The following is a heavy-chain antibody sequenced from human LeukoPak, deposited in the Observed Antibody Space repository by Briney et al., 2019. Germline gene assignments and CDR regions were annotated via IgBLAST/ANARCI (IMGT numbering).Heavy chain of an antibody. CDR1: GFTFNLYW. D-gene: IGHD3-10*01. CDR3: ARGLYGSGSYEDY. V-gene: IGHV3-74*01. Sequence: GGSLRLSCAASGFTFNLYWMHWVRQAPGKGLVWVSRLNTDGTGTTYADSVKGRFTISRDNARNTLYLQMSSLRAEDTAVYYCARGLYGSGSYEDYWGQGTQVTVSS. CDR2: LNTDGTGT. J-gene: IGHJ4*02.